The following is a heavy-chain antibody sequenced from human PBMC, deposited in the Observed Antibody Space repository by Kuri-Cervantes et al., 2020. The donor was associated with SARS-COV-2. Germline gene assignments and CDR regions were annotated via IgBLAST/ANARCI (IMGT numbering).Heavy chain of an antibody. J-gene: IGHJ4*02. CDR2: IRNGGST. Sequence: SCTVSGGSIGSSHYWGWIRQPPGKGLEWIGSIRNGGSTYFNPSLKSRVSISVDTSKNHVSLRLTSVTAADTAVYFCARLEWRYDYWGQGTLVTVSS. CDR3: ARLEWRYDY. D-gene: IGHD5-12*01. V-gene: IGHV4-39*01. CDR1: GGSIGSSHY.